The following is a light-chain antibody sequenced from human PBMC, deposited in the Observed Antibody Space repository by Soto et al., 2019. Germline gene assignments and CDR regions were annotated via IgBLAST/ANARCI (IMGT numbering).Light chain of an antibody. V-gene: IGKV1-5*01. CDR1: QSVGSW. CDR2: DAS. Sequence: DIQMTQSPSTLSASVGDRVTITCRAGQSVGSWLAWYQQKAGKAPKLLIYDASTLASGVPSRFTGSESGTEFTLTITSLQPDDFASYYCQQYYSDPPYTFGEGTKVDXK. CDR3: QQYYSDPPYT. J-gene: IGKJ2*01.